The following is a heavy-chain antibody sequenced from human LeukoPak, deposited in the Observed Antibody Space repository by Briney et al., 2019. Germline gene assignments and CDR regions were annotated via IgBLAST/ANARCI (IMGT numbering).Heavy chain of an antibody. CDR1: GYTFTSYG. Sequence: GASVKVSCKASGYTFTSYGIKWVRQAPGQGLEWMGWISAYNGNTSYAQNLQGRVTMTTDTSTSTAYMELRSLRSDDTAVYYCARGGDIVVVPAATYNWFDPWGQGTLVTVSS. D-gene: IGHD2-2*01. V-gene: IGHV1-18*01. J-gene: IGHJ5*02. CDR3: ARGGDIVVVPAATYNWFDP. CDR2: ISAYNGNT.